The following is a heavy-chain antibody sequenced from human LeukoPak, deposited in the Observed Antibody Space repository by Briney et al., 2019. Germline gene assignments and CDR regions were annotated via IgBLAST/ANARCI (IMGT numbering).Heavy chain of an antibody. D-gene: IGHD4-11*01. CDR3: ARMVESTVTIAFENWFDP. V-gene: IGHV4-59*01. CDR1: GGSISNYY. J-gene: IGHJ5*02. CDR2: IYYSGST. Sequence: PSETLSLTCTVSGGSISNYYWNWIRQPPGQGLEWIGHIYYSGSTNYNPSLKSRVTISVDTSKNQFSLKLSSVTAADTVVYYCARMVESTVTIAFENWFDPWGQGTLVTVSS.